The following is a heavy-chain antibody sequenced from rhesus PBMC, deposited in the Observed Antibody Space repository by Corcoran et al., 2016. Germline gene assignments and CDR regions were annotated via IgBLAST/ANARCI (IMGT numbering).Heavy chain of an antibody. J-gene: IGHJ4*01. CDR2: ISYSGST. CDR1: GGAISSSYYY. V-gene: IGHV4-122*02. CDR3: ARQGGAAAEIDY. D-gene: IGHD6-31*01. Sequence: QVQLQESGPGLVKPSETLSLTCAVSGGAISSSYYYWSWIRQAPGKGLGWIGNISYSGSTSYNPSLKSRFTISRDTSKNQFSLRLTSVTAADTAVYYCARQGGAAAEIDYWGQGVLVTVSS.